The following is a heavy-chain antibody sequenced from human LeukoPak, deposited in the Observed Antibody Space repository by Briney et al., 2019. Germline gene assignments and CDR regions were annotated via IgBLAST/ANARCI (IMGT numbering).Heavy chain of an antibody. CDR2: INHSGST. Sequence: KPSETLSLTCAVYGGSFSGYYWSWIRQPPGKGLEWIGEINHSGSTNYNPSLKSRVTISVDTSKNQFSLKLSSVTAADTAVYYCARGLHVVAAAGLYSFDYWGQGTLVTVSS. CDR3: ARGLHVVAAAGLYSFDY. V-gene: IGHV4-34*01. CDR1: GGSFSGYY. J-gene: IGHJ4*02. D-gene: IGHD6-13*01.